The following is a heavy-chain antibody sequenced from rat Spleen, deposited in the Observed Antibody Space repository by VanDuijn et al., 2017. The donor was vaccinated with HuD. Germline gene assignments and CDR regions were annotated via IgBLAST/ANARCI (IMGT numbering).Heavy chain of an antibody. CDR1: GFSLNNYG. D-gene: IGHD1-12*03. Sequence: QVQLKESGPGLVQPSQTLSLTCTVSGFSLNNYGVIWVRQPPGKGLEWMGRMRYNGDPSYNSALKSRLSISKDTSKSQVFLKMNSLQTEDTATYYCARDWHYDGYSGWFAYWGQGTLVTVSS. CDR2: MRYNGDP. CDR3: ARDWHYDGYSGWFAY. J-gene: IGHJ3*01. V-gene: IGHV2-63*01.